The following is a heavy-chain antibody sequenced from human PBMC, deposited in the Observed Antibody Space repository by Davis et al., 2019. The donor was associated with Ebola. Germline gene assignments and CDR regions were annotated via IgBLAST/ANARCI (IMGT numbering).Heavy chain of an antibody. V-gene: IGHV1-69*06. CDR2: IIPIFGTA. D-gene: IGHD2-2*01. J-gene: IGHJ4*02. CDR1: GGTFSSYA. CDR3: ARVSVKYQLRSDY. Sequence: SVKVSCKASGGTFSSYAISWVRQAPGQGLEWMGGIIPIFGTANYAQKFQGRVTITADKSTSTAYMELSSLRSDDTAVYYCARVSVKYQLRSDYWGQGTLVTVSS.